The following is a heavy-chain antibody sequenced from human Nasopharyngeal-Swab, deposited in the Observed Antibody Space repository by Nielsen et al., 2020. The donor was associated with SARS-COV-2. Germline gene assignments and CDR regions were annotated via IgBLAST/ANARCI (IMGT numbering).Heavy chain of an antibody. J-gene: IGHJ3*02. Sequence: GESLKISCAASGFTFSSYWMHWVRQAPGKGLVWVSRINSDGSSTSYADSVKGRFTISRDNAKNTLYLQMNSLRAEDTAVYYCVRTDGYTLNNAFDIWGQGTMVTVSS. V-gene: IGHV3-74*01. CDR2: INSDGSST. D-gene: IGHD5-24*01. CDR1: GFTFSSYW. CDR3: VRTDGYTLNNAFDI.